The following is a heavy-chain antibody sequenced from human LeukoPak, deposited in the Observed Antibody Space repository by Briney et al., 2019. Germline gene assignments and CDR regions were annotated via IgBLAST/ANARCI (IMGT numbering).Heavy chain of an antibody. CDR3: ARVTEVFDP. Sequence: PSQTLSLTCAVSGGSISSGGYSWSWIRQPPGKGLEWIGYIYHSGSTYYNPSLKSRVTISVDTSKNQFSLKLSSVTAADTAVYYCARVTEVFDPWGQGTLVTVSS. V-gene: IGHV4-30-2*05. CDR1: GGSISSGGYS. CDR2: IYHSGST. J-gene: IGHJ5*02. D-gene: IGHD1-14*01.